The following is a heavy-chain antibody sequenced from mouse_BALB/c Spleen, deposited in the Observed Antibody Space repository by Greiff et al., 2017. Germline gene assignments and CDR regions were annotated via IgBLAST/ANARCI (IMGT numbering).Heavy chain of an antibody. CDR2: INPSTGYT. V-gene: IGHV1-7*01. CDR1: GYTFTSYW. CDR3: ASGDYYGSSYY. Sequence: QVHVKQSGAELAKPGASVKMSCKASGYTFTSYWMHWVKQRPGQGLEWIGYINPSTGYTEYNQKFKDKATLTADKSSSTAYMQLSSLTSEDSAVYYCASGDYYGSSYYWGQGTTLTVSS. D-gene: IGHD1-1*01. J-gene: IGHJ2*01.